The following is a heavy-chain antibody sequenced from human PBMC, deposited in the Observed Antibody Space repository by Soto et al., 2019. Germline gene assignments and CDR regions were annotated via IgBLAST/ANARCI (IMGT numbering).Heavy chain of an antibody. CDR3: ARVDWSTSKIGV. D-gene: IGHD3-9*01. J-gene: IGHJ6*02. CDR1: GDSVSSGASH. Sequence: SETLSLTCTVSGDSVSSGASHWTWIRQSPGKGLEWIGYISHNATADCNPSLKSRVSVSVDTSKNQFSLKLTSATTADTAVYYCARVDWSTSKIGVWSQGTTVTVSS. CDR2: ISHNATA. V-gene: IGHV4-61*08.